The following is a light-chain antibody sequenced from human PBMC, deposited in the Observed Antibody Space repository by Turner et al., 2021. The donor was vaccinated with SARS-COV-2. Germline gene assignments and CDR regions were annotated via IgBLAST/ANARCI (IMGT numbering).Light chain of an antibody. Sequence: AIQMTQSPSSFSASTGDRVTFTCRASQAVSTYLAWYQQKPGRAPKLLIYAASTLQSGVPSRFSGGGSGTDFTLTISGLQSDDFATYYCQQYYDYPVTFGQGTKVENK. CDR3: QQYYDYPVT. J-gene: IGKJ1*01. CDR1: QAVSTY. CDR2: AAS. V-gene: IGKV1-8*01.